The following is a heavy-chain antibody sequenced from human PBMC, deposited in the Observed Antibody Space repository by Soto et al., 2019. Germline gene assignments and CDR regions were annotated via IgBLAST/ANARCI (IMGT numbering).Heavy chain of an antibody. CDR2: IIPIFGTA. CDR3: ASGTYYYDSSGYPYYYYYYRMDV. CDR1: GGTFSSYA. J-gene: IGHJ6*02. D-gene: IGHD3-22*01. Sequence: SVKVSCKASGGTFSSYAISWVRQAPGQGXEWMGGIIPIFGTANYAQKFQGRVTITADESTSTAYMELSSLRSEDTAVYYCASGTYYYDSSGYPYYYYYYRMDVWGQGTTVTVSS. V-gene: IGHV1-69*13.